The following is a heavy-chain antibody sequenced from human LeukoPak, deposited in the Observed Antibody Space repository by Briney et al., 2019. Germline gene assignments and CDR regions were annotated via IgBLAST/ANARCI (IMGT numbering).Heavy chain of an antibody. Sequence: KASETLSLTCTVSDDSITMYYWTWIRQPPGKGLEWIGYVDHTGSTKFNPSLNGRVSISRDTSNNFFSLRLRSVTAADTAVYFCARASYSYDINGWVPFDYWGQGTLVTVSS. D-gene: IGHD3-22*01. J-gene: IGHJ4*02. V-gene: IGHV4-59*01. CDR2: VDHTGST. CDR3: ARASYSYDINGWVPFDY. CDR1: DDSITMYY.